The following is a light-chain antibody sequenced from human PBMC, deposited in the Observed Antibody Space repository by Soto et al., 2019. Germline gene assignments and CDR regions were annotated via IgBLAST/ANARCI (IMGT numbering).Light chain of an antibody. CDR3: SSHTSGSTRV. CDR2: EVT. V-gene: IGLV2-14*01. CDR1: SGYVGGYDY. Sequence: QSVLTQPASVSGSPGQSIAISCTGTSGYVGGYDYVSWYQQHPDKAHKLMIYEVTKRPSWVSNRFSGSKSGNTASLTISGLQPEDEADYYCSSHTSGSTRVFGSGTKVTVL. J-gene: IGLJ1*01.